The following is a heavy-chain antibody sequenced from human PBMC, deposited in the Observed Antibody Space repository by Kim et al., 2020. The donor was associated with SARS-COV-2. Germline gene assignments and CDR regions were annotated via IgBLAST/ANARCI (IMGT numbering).Heavy chain of an antibody. D-gene: IGHD2-15*01. CDR3: ARAWLRYCSGGSCSFSQFDP. V-gene: IGHV4-30-4*01. J-gene: IGHJ5*02. Sequence: SETLSLTCTVSGGSISSGDYYWSWIRQPPGKGLEWIGYIYYSGSTYYNPSLKSRVTISVDTSKNQFSLKLSSVTAADTAVYYCARAWLRYCSGGSCSFSQFDPWGQGTLVTVSS. CDR1: GGSISSGDYY. CDR2: IYYSGST.